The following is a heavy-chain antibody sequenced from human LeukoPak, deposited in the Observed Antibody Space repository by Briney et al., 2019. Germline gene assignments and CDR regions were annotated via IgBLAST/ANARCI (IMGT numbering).Heavy chain of an antibody. Sequence: GGSLRLSCAASGFTFSSYWMSWVRQAPGKGLEWVANIKQDGSEKYYVDSVKGRFTISRDNAKNSLYLQMNSLRAEDTAVYYCARDQYYYDSSGYNGWFDPWGQGTLVTVSS. CDR2: IKQDGSEK. CDR1: GFTFSSYW. J-gene: IGHJ5*02. D-gene: IGHD3-22*01. CDR3: ARDQYYYDSSGYNGWFDP. V-gene: IGHV3-7*03.